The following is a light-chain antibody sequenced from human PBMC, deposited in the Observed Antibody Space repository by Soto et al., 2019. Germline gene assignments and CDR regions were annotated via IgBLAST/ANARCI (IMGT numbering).Light chain of an antibody. J-gene: IGKJ1*01. CDR2: GAS. Sequence: EIVLTQSPATLSLSPGERATLSCRASQSVSSYLAWYQQKPGQAPRLLIYGASNRATGLPDRFSGSGSGTDITPTISRLEPEDFAVYYCQQYGSSRTFGQGTKVDIK. CDR3: QQYGSSRT. V-gene: IGKV3-20*01. CDR1: QSVSSY.